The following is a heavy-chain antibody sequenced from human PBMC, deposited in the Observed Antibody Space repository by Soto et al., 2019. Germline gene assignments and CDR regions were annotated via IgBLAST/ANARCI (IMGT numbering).Heavy chain of an antibody. CDR1: GGSTSSGGYY. CDR3: ARSDIVVVVAASRPGRFDP. J-gene: IGHJ5*02. D-gene: IGHD2-15*01. CDR2: IYYSGST. V-gene: IGHV4-31*03. Sequence: PSETLSLTCTVSGGSTSSGGYYWSWIRQHPGKGLEWIGYIYYSGSTYYNPSLKSRVTISVDTSKNQFSLKLSSVTAADTAVYYCARSDIVVVVAASRPGRFDPWGQGTLVTVSS.